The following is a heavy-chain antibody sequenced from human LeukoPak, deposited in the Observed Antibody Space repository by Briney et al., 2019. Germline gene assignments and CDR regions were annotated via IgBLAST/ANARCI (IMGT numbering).Heavy chain of an antibody. Sequence: ASVKVSCKASGYTFTSYDINWVRQVTGQGLEWMGWMNPKSGNTGYAQKFQGRVTITRNTSISTAYMEVSSLRYEDTAVYYCARRAVDDSYYYYMDVWGKGTTVTVSS. D-gene: IGHD6-19*01. CDR3: ARRAVDDSYYYYMDV. J-gene: IGHJ6*03. CDR1: GYTFTSYD. V-gene: IGHV1-8*03. CDR2: MNPKSGNT.